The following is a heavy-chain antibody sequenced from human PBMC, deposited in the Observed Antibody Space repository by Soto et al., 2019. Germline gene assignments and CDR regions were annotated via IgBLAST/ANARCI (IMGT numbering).Heavy chain of an antibody. D-gene: IGHD3-3*01. CDR1: GYTFTVYY. J-gene: IGHJ6*02. CDR3: ARGGGIGFGSGYYPYYYYGMDV. CDR2: INPNSGGT. Sequence: ASLKVSCKASGYTFTVYYIHRVRQAQGQGLEWMGWINPNSGGTNYAQKFQGRVTMTRDTSISTAYMELSRLRSDDTAVYYCARGGGIGFGSGYYPYYYYGMDVWGQGTTVTVSS. V-gene: IGHV1-2*02.